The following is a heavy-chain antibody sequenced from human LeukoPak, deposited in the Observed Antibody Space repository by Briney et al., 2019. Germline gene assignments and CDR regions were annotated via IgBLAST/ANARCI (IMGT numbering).Heavy chain of an antibody. Sequence: SQTLSLTCTVSGGSISSGGYYWSWIRQHPGKGLEWIGYIYYSGSTYYNPSLKSRVTISVDTSTNQFSLKLSSVTAADTAVYYCARVDCSGGSCYGVWFDPWGQGTLVTVSS. CDR3: ARVDCSGGSCYGVWFDP. D-gene: IGHD2-15*01. CDR1: GGSISSGGYY. V-gene: IGHV4-31*03. J-gene: IGHJ5*02. CDR2: IYYSGST.